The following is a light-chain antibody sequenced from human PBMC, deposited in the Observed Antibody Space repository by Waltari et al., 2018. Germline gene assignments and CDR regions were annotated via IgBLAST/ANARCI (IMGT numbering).Light chain of an antibody. J-gene: IGLJ2*01. Sequence: QSALTQPATVSGSPTQSITISCTGTSSDVGSYTLVSWYQQHPGRAPKHMIFDVNKRPPGISHRFSGSKYGNTASLTISGLQAEDEADYYCCSYAGSSTFVFGGGTKLTVL. CDR2: DVN. CDR3: CSYAGSSTFV. CDR1: SSDVGSYTL. V-gene: IGLV2-23*02.